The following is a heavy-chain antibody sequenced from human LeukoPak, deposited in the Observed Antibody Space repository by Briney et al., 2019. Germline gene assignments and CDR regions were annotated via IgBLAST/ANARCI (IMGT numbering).Heavy chain of an antibody. Sequence: GGSLRLSCAASGFTFDDYAMHWVRQAPGKGLEWVSGISWNSGSIGYADPVKGRFTISRDNAKNPLYLQMNSLRAEDTALYYCAKGGLRLGELSFNWGQGTLVTVSS. J-gene: IGHJ4*02. D-gene: IGHD3-16*02. CDR1: GFTFDDYA. CDR3: AKGGLRLGELSFN. CDR2: ISWNSGSI. V-gene: IGHV3-9*01.